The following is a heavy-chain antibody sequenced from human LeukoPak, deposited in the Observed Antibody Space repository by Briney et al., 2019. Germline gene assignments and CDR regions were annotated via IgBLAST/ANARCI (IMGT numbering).Heavy chain of an antibody. D-gene: IGHD4-23*01. CDR3: ARGWLAETTVVTPYNY. J-gene: IGHJ4*02. V-gene: IGHV1-69*13. CDR1: GGTFSSYA. CDR2: ITPIFGTA. Sequence: ASVKVSCKASGGTFSSYAVSWVRQAPGQGLEWMGGITPIFGTANYAQKFQGRVTITADESTSTAYMELSSLRSEDTAVYYCARGWLAETTVVTPYNYWGQGTLVTVSS.